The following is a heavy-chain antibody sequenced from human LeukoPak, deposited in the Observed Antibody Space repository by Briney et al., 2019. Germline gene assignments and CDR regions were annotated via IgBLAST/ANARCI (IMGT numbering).Heavy chain of an antibody. D-gene: IGHD4-23*01. V-gene: IGHV4-31*03. CDR2: ISYSGST. J-gene: IGHJ4*02. CDR1: GGSISSRGYY. CDR3: ARDQNSGFGH. Sequence: SETLSLTCTVSGGSISSRGYYWSWIRQRPGTSLEWIGYISYSGSTYYNPSLKSRVTISGDTSKNQFSLRLTSVSAADTAVYYCARDQNSGFGHWGQGTLVTVSS.